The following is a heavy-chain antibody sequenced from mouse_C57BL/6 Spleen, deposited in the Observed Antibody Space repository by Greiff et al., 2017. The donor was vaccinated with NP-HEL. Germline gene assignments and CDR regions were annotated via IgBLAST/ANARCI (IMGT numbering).Heavy chain of an antibody. D-gene: IGHD1-1*01. CDR3: ASLTTVVFDY. CDR1: GYTFTDYN. J-gene: IGHJ2*01. CDR2: INPNNGGT. Sequence: EVQLQQSGPELVKPGASVKMSCKASGYTFTDYNMHWVKQSHGKSLEWIGYINPNNGGTSYNQKFKGKATLTVNKSSSTAYMELRSLTSEDSAVYYCASLTTVVFDYWGQGTTLTVSS. V-gene: IGHV1-22*01.